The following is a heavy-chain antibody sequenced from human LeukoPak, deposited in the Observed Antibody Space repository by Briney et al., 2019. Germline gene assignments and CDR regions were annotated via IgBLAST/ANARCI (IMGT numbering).Heavy chain of an antibody. CDR1: GGSISSGGYY. CDR2: IYYSGST. D-gene: IGHD6-13*01. Sequence: TLSLTFTVSGGSISSGGYYWSWIRQHPGKGLEWIGYIYYSGSTYYNPSLKSRVTISVDTSKNQFSLKLSSVTAADTAVYYCARVCPHSSWHESAFDIWGQGTMVTVSS. V-gene: IGHV4-31*03. J-gene: IGHJ3*02. CDR3: ARVCPHSSWHESAFDI.